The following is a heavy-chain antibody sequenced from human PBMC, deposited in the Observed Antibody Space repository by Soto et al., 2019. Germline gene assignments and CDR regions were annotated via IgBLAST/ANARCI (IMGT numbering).Heavy chain of an antibody. V-gene: IGHV3-23*05. D-gene: IGHD2-8*01. Sequence: GGSLRLSCSASGFSFSKYAMIWVRQAPGKGQEWVSGIYGSGSTKDYAASVKGRFTISRDNSKNTVYLEMNNLRAEDTAMYYCAKDAVSGDGLWLVYDWGQGTLVTVSS. J-gene: IGHJ4*02. CDR1: GFSFSKYA. CDR3: AKDAVSGDGLWLVYD. CDR2: IYGSGSTK.